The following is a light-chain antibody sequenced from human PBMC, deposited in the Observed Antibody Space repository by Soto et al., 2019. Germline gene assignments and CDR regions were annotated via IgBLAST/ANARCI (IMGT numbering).Light chain of an antibody. CDR2: WAS. J-gene: IGKJ4*01. V-gene: IGKV4-1*01. CDR1: QSLLYSSSNKNY. Sequence: DIVMTQSPDSLAVSLGERATTNCKSSQSLLYSSSNKNYLAWYQQKPGQSPKLLIYWASTRETGVPDRFSGSGSGTDFTLTISSLQAEDVAVYYCQQYYSAPLTFGGGTKVEIK. CDR3: QQYYSAPLT.